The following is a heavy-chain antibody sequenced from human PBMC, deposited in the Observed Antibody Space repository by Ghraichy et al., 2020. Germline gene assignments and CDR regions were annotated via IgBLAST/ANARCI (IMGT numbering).Heavy chain of an antibody. J-gene: IGHJ4*01. V-gene: IGHV3-23*01. CDR2: TSGGGGFT. CDR1: GFTFSNYA. D-gene: IGHD2-15*01. Sequence: GGSLRLSCAASGFTFSNYAMSWVRQAPGKGLEWVSSTSGGGGFTYYADSVKGRFTISRDNSKNTLYLQINSLRAEDTAVYYCAKETTPENVVAPSPYFDSGGHGTLDTVS. CDR3: AKETTPENVVAPSPYFDS.